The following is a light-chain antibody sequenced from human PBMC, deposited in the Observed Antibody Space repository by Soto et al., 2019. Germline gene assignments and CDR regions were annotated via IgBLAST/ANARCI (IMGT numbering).Light chain of an antibody. J-gene: IGKJ1*01. CDR2: GGS. CDR3: QQYSSSRT. CDR1: QSVGSN. Sequence: ERVMTQSPATLSVSPGERATLSCRASQSVGSNLAWYQQKPGQAPRLLIFGGSSRATGIPVRFSGSGSETDFTLTITRLEPEDFAVYYCQQYSSSRTFGQGTKVDIK. V-gene: IGKV3-20*01.